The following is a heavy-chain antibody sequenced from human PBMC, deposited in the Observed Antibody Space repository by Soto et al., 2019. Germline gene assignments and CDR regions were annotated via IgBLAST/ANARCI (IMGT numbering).Heavy chain of an antibody. CDR2: IYYSGNP. V-gene: IGHV4-39*01. CDR1: GGSLDSRSYY. D-gene: IGHD6-13*01. CDR3: ASIAAPGTNHFGF. Sequence: SDTLSLTCTVPGGSLDSRSYYWGWIRQSPGKGLEWIGNIYYSGNPFYNPSLKSRVTISVDTSKNQFYLHLSSVTAADTAIFYCASIAAPGTNHFGFWGPGTLVTVSS. J-gene: IGHJ1*01.